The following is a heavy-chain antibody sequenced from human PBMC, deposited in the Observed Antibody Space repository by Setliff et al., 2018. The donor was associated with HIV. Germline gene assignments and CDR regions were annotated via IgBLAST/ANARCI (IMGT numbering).Heavy chain of an antibody. J-gene: IGHJ5*02. Sequence: ASETLSLTCTVSGGSISSYYWSWIRQPPGKGLEWIGYIYYSGSTNYNPSLKSRVTISVDTSKNQFSLKLSSVTAADTAVYYCARSEGIAWFDPWGRGTLVTSPQ. D-gene: IGHD3-3*01. CDR3: ARSEGIAWFDP. CDR2: IYYSGST. V-gene: IGHV4-59*01. CDR1: GGSISSYY.